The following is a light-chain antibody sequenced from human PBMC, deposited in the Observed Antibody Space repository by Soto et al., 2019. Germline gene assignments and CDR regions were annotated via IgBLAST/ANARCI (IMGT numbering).Light chain of an antibody. CDR3: CSYAGSYTRV. Sequence: QSALTQPRSVSGSPGQSVTISCTGTSSDVGGYNYVSWYQQHPSKAPKLMIYDVSKRPSGVPDRFSGSKSGNTASLTISGLQAQDEAHYYCCSYAGSYTRVFGGGTKLTVL. J-gene: IGLJ2*01. CDR1: SSDVGGYNY. CDR2: DVS. V-gene: IGLV2-11*01.